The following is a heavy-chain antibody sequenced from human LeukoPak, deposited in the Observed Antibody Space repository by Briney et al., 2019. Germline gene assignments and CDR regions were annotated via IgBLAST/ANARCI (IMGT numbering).Heavy chain of an antibody. CDR2: ISGSGGST. J-gene: IGHJ4*02. CDR1: GFTFSSYA. D-gene: IGHD3-16*02. Sequence: PGGSLRLSCAASGFTFSSYAMSWVRQAPGKGLEWVSAISGSGGSTYYADSVKGRFTISRDNSKNTLCLQMNSLRAEDTAVYYCAKDLVTFGGVIVAFDYWGQGTLVTVSS. V-gene: IGHV3-23*01. CDR3: AKDLVTFGGVIVAFDY.